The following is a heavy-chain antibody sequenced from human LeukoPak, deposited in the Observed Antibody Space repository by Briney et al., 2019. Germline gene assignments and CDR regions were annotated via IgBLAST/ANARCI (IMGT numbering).Heavy chain of an antibody. D-gene: IGHD3-10*01. CDR2: INPSGGST. CDR3: ARDYYMVRGVIPFNWFDP. CDR1: GYTFTSYY. Sequence: ASVKVSCKASGYTFTSYYMHWVRQAPGQGLEWMGIINPSGGSTSYAQKFQGRVTMTRDTSTSTVYMELSSLRSEDTAVYYCARDYYMVRGVIPFNWFDPWGQGTLVTVSS. J-gene: IGHJ5*02. V-gene: IGHV1-46*01.